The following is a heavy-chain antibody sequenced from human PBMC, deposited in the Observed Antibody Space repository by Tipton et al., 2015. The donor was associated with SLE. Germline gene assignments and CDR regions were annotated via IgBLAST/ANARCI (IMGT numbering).Heavy chain of an antibody. V-gene: IGHV1-18*01. D-gene: IGHD7-27*01. CDR3: ARRYAGEGDN. CDR1: GYTFTTYG. J-gene: IGHJ4*02. CDR2: ITVYNGNT. Sequence: QLVQSGAEVKKPGASVKVSCKTSGYTFTTYGISWVRQAPGQGLEWMGWITVYNGNTNYAEKFQGRVTMTIDTSTSTAYMELRSLRSDDTAVYYCARRYAGEGDNWGQGTVVTVT.